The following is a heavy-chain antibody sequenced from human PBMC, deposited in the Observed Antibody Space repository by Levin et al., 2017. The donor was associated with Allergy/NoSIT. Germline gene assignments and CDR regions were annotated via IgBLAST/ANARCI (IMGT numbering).Heavy chain of an antibody. CDR2: TYYRSKWYN. V-gene: IGHV6-1*01. CDR1: GDSVSSNSAA. CDR3: ARGAAVVSRYYYYYGMDV. D-gene: IGHD6-19*01. J-gene: IGHJ6*02. Sequence: SETLSLTCAISGDSVSSNSAAWNWIRQSPSRGLEWLGRTYYRSKWYNDYAVSVKSRITINPDTSKNQFSLQLNSVTPEDTAVYYCARGAAVVSRYYYYYGMDVWGQGTTVTVSS.